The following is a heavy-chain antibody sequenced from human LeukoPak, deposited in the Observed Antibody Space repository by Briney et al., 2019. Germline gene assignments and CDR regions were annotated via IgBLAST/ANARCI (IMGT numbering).Heavy chain of an antibody. J-gene: IGHJ4*02. Sequence: PGGSLRLSCAASGFTFSHYWMSWVRQAPGKGLEWVANIKVDGSQMFYVDFVKGRFTVSRDNARNSLYLRMNSMRAEDTAVYYCATDWSGYDRLQYWGQGTLVTVSS. CDR3: ATDWSGYDRLQY. CDR2: IKVDGSQM. D-gene: IGHD5-12*01. CDR1: GFTFSHYW. V-gene: IGHV3-7*04.